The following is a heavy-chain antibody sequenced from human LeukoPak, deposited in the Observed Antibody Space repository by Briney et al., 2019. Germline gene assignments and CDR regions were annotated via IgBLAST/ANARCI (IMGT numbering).Heavy chain of an antibody. J-gene: IGHJ3*02. D-gene: IGHD3-10*02. CDR2: IYHSGST. CDR3: ARHVGLGDAFDI. V-gene: IGHV4-4*02. CDR1: GGSISSSNW. Sequence: SGTLSLTCAVSGGSISSSNWWNWVRQPPGKGLEWIGEIYHSGSTNYNPSLKSRVTISLDKSKNQFSLKLSSVTAADTAVYYCARHVGLGDAFDIWGQGTMVTVSS.